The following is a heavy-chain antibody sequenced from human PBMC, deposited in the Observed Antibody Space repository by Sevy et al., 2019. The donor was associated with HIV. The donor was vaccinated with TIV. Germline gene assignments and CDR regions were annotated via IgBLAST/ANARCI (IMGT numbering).Heavy chain of an antibody. V-gene: IGHV3-30*03. CDR1: GFTFRNFG. CDR2: VSYDGSSK. J-gene: IGHJ6*02. Sequence: GGSLRLSCVGSGFTFRNFGVHWLRQAPGKGLEWLSVVSYDGSSKYYVDSVKGRFIVSSDNSKNTLYLQMNSLRTEATAVYYCARGGSGDYYYYGVDVWGQGTTVTVSS. CDR3: ARGGSGDYYYYGVDV. D-gene: IGHD3-10*01.